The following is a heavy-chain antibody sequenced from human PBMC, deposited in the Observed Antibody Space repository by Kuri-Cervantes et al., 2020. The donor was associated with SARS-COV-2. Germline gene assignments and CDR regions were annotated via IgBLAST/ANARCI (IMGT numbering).Heavy chain of an antibody. V-gene: IGHV5-51*01. CDR2: IYPGDSDT. CDR3: ARHVDIVATMWDYYYYYMDV. Sequence: GGSLRLSCKGSGYSFTSYWIGWVRQMPGKDLEWMGIIYPGDSDTRYRPSFQGQVTISDDKSISTAYLQWSSLKASDTALYYCARHVDIVATMWDYYYYYMDVWGKGTTVTVSS. J-gene: IGHJ6*03. CDR1: GYSFTSYW. D-gene: IGHD5-12*01.